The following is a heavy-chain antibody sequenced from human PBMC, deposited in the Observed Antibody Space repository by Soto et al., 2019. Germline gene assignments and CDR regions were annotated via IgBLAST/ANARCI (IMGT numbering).Heavy chain of an antibody. Sequence: PSETLSLTCTVSGGSISSGGYYWSWIRQHPGKGLEWIGYIYYSGSTYYNPSLKSRVTISVDTSKNQFSLKLSSVTAADTAVYYCARLVAVADIDYWGQGTLVTVSS. D-gene: IGHD6-19*01. CDR2: IYYSGST. CDR3: ARLVAVADIDY. V-gene: IGHV4-39*01. CDR1: GGSISSGGYY. J-gene: IGHJ4*02.